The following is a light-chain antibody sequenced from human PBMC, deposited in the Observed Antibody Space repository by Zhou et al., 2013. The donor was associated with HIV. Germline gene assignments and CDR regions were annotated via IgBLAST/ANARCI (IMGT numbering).Light chain of an antibody. CDR3: QQHDDLPYT. CDR2: DAS. J-gene: IGKJ2*01. Sequence: DIQMTQSPSSLSASVGDRVTITCQASQDINKYLNWYQQRPGKGPKLLIYDASNLQTGVPSRFSGSGSGTDFSLTISSLQPEDFATYYCQQHDDLPYTFGQGTKLEIK. CDR1: QDINKY. V-gene: IGKV1-33*01.